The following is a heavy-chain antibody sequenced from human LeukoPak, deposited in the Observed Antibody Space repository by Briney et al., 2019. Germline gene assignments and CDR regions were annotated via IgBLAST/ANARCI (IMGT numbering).Heavy chain of an antibody. CDR2: IYYSGST. CDR3: ASHKGF. Sequence: SETLSLTCTVSGGSISNNYWSWFRQPPGKGLEWIGYIYYSGSTNYNPSLKSRVTISVDTSKSQFSLKLSSVTAADTAVHYCASHKGFWGQGTLVTVSS. J-gene: IGHJ4*02. CDR1: GGSISNNY. V-gene: IGHV4-59*01.